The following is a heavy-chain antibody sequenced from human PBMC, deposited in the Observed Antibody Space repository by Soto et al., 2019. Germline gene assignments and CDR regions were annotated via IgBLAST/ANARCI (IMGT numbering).Heavy chain of an antibody. D-gene: IGHD3-9*01. J-gene: IGHJ6*02. V-gene: IGHV1-69*13. CDR2: IIPIFGTA. CDR3: ARGSRYFGWLFNPYYYYGMDV. Sequence: SVKVSCKASGGTFSSYAISWVRQAPGQGLEWMGGIIPIFGTANYAQKFQGRVTITADESTSTAYMELSSLRSEDTAVYYCARGSRYFGWLFNPYYYYGMDVWGQGTTVTVSS. CDR1: GGTFSSYA.